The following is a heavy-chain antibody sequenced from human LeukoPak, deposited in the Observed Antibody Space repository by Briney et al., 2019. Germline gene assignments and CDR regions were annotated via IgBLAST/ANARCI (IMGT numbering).Heavy chain of an antibody. V-gene: IGHV4-34*01. Sequence: PSETLSLTCAVYGGSFSGYYWSWIRQPPGKGLEWIGEINHSGSTNYNPSLKSRVTISVDTSKNQFPLKLSSVTAADTAVYYCARGFSYGYGYWGQGTLVTLSS. CDR3: ARGFSYGYGY. J-gene: IGHJ4*02. CDR2: INHSGST. CDR1: GGSFSGYY. D-gene: IGHD5-18*01.